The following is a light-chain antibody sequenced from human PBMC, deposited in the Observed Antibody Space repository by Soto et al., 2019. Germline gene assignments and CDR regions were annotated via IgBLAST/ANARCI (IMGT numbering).Light chain of an antibody. CDR3: QQYADSTLT. CDR2: SAS. Sequence: EIVLTQSPGTLSLSPGERATLSCRASQTVNRNYLGWDQQKPGQAPRFLIHSASDRATGTPERFLCSGAGPACTRPISRLEPEDVEVDYCQQYADSTLTFGEGTQVDIK. CDR1: QTVNRNY. V-gene: IGKV3-20*01. J-gene: IGKJ4*01.